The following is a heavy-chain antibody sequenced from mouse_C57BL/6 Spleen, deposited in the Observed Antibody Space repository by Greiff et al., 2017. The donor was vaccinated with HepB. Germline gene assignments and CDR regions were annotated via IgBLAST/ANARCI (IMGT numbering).Heavy chain of an antibody. D-gene: IGHD2-4*01. CDR3: AREGLRRGFAY. Sequence: VQLKESGPGMVKPSQSLSLTCTVTGYSITSGYDWHWIRHFPGNKLEWMGYISYSGSTNYNPSLKSRISITHDTSKNHFFLKLNSVTTEDTATYYCAREGLRRGFAYWGQGTLVTVSA. CDR1: GYSITSGYD. V-gene: IGHV3-1*01. J-gene: IGHJ3*01. CDR2: ISYSGST.